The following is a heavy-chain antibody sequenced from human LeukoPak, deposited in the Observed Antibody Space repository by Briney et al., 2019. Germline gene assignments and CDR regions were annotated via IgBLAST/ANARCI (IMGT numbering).Heavy chain of an antibody. CDR3: ARDAPGGSPGY. V-gene: IGHV1-18*01. CDR1: GYTFTSYG. D-gene: IGHD1-26*01. J-gene: IGHJ4*02. CDR2: ISAYNGNT. Sequence: ASVKVSCKASGYTFTSYGISWVRQAPGQGLEWMGWISAYNGNTNYAQKLQGRVTMTRDTSISTAYMELSRLRSDDTAVYYCARDAPGGSPGYWGQGTLVTVSS.